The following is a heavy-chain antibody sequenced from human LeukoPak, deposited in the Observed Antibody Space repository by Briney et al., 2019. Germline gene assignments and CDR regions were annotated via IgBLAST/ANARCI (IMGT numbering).Heavy chain of an antibody. Sequence: PGGSLRLSCAASGFTFSSYAMHWVRQAPGKGLEWVAVISYDGSNKYYADSVKGRFTISRDNSKNTLYLQMNSLRAEDTALYYCARPYNSGWYGDFDYWGQGTLVTVSS. V-gene: IGHV3-30-3*01. CDR3: ARPYNSGWYGDFDY. CDR2: ISYDGSNK. J-gene: IGHJ4*02. D-gene: IGHD6-19*01. CDR1: GFTFSSYA.